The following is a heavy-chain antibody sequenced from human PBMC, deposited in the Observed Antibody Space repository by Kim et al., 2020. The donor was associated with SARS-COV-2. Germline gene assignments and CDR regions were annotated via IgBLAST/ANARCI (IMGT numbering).Heavy chain of an antibody. CDR3: ARRRSGYGSGSYLRDY. CDR1: GGSFSGYY. CDR2: INHSGST. D-gene: IGHD3-10*01. Sequence: SETLSITCAVYGGSFSGYYWSWIRQPPGKGLEWIGEINHSGSTNYNPSLKSRVTISVDTSKNQFSLKLSSVTAADTAVYYCARRRSGYGSGSYLRDYWG. V-gene: IGHV4-34*01. J-gene: IGHJ4*01.